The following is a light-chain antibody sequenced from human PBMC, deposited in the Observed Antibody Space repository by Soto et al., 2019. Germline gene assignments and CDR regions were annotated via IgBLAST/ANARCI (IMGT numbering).Light chain of an antibody. CDR3: CSYPGSSTVV. CDR2: DVS. V-gene: IGLV2-11*01. CDR1: SSDVGGYNS. Sequence: QSALTQPRSVSGSPGQSVTISCTGTSSDVGGYNSVSWYQPHPGKAPKLMISDVSKRPSGVPDRFAGSKSGNTASLTISGLQAEDEADYYGCSYPGSSTVVFGGGTKLTVL. J-gene: IGLJ2*01.